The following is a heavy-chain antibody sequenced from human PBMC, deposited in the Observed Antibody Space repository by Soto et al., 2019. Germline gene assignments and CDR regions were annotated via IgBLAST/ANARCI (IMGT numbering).Heavy chain of an antibody. J-gene: IGHJ6*03. Sequence: EVQLVESGGGLVKPGGSLRLSCAASGFTFSNAWMSWVRQAPGKGLEWVGRIKSKTDGGTTDYAAPVKGRFTISRDDSKNTPQQQMNSLQTADAAVYYCSTAPASSLHYYYYMDVWGKGTTVTVSS. V-gene: IGHV3-15*01. D-gene: IGHD6-13*01. CDR1: GFTFSNAW. CDR3: STAPASSLHYYYYMDV. CDR2: IKSKTDGGTT.